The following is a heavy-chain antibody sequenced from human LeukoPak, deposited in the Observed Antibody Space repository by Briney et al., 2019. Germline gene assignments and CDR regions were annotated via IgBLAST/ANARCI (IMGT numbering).Heavy chain of an antibody. D-gene: IGHD1-26*01. CDR2: ISSSSSYI. Sequence: GGSLRLSCAASGFTFNNYAMNWVRQAPGKGLEWVSSISSSSSYIYYADSVKGRFTISRDNAKNSLYLQMNSLRAEDTAVYYCARDLSGSYYGFYYFDYWGQGTLVTVSS. V-gene: IGHV3-21*01. CDR1: GFTFNNYA. CDR3: ARDLSGSYYGFYYFDY. J-gene: IGHJ4*02.